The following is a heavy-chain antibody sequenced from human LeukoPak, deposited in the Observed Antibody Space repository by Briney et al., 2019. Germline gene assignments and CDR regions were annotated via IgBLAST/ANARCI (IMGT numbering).Heavy chain of an antibody. D-gene: IGHD6-13*01. CDR3: ARVVCLGVAASGTLLRS. V-gene: IGHV1-8*01. Sequence: ASVKVSCKASGYTFTSYDINWVRQATGHGLGWRGWMNPNSGNICYALQFQGRSTMTRNASIITAYMELSSLRSEDTAVYYGARVVCLGVAASGTLLRSWGQGTLVTVSS. CDR2: MNPNSGNI. CDR1: GYTFTSYD. J-gene: IGHJ5*02.